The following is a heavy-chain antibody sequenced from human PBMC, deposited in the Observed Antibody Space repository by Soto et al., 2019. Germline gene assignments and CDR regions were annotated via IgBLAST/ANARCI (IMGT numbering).Heavy chain of an antibody. J-gene: IGHJ6*02. CDR3: AAGAVAGRYYYYGMDV. Sequence: QVQLVQSGAEVKKPGSSVKVSCKASGGTFSSYAISRVRQAPGQGLEWMGGIIPIFGTANYAQKFQGRVTITADESTSTAYRELSSLRSEDTAVYYCAAGAVAGRYYYYGMDVWGQGTTVTVSS. CDR2: IIPIFGTA. D-gene: IGHD6-19*01. CDR1: GGTFSSYA. V-gene: IGHV1-69*01.